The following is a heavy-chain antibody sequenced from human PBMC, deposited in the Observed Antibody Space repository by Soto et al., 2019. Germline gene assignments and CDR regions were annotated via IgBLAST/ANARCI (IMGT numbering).Heavy chain of an antibody. Sequence: GGSLRLSCAASGFTFSSYGMHWVRQAPGKGLEWVAVIWYDGSNKYYADSVKGRFTISRDNSKNTLYLKMNSLRAEDTAVYYCARGSSARFLEWLLPWFDYWGQGTLVTVSS. CDR2: IWYDGSNK. CDR1: GFTFSSYG. CDR3: ARGSSARFLEWLLPWFDY. V-gene: IGHV3-33*01. J-gene: IGHJ4*02. D-gene: IGHD3-3*01.